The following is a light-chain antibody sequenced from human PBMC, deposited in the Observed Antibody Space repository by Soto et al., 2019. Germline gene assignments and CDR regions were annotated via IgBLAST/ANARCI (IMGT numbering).Light chain of an antibody. CDR2: DAS. J-gene: IGKJ1*01. V-gene: IGKV1-5*01. CDR1: QSISNW. CDR3: QQYSSYPVT. Sequence: DIQMTQSPSTLSASVGDRVTISCRASQSISNWLAWYQQKPGKAPNLLIYDASSLESGVPSRFSGSGSGTEFTLTISSLQPDDFATYYCQQYSSYPVTFGEGTKVEIK.